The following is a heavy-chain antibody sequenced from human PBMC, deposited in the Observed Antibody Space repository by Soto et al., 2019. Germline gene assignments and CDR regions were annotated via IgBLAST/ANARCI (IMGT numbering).Heavy chain of an antibody. CDR3: APSLGELSYHGYYYYGMDV. Sequence: QVQLVQSGAEVKKPGSSVKVSCKASGGTFSSYAISWVRQAPGQGLEWMGGIIPIFGTANYAQKFQGRVTITADESTSTAYMELSSLRSEDTAVYYCAPSLGELSYHGYYYYGMDVWGQGTTVTVSS. J-gene: IGHJ6*02. CDR1: GGTFSSYA. D-gene: IGHD3-10*01. V-gene: IGHV1-69*01. CDR2: IIPIFGTA.